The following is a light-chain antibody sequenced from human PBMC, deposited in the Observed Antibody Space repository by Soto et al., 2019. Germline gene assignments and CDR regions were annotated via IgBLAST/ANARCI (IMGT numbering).Light chain of an antibody. CDR1: QSVVNY. J-gene: IGKJ4*01. Sequence: EIVLTQSPATLSLSPGDRATLSCRASQSVVNYLAWYQQTPGQAPRLLIYDTSKRAPGIPARFSGSGSGTDFTLTISSLDPEDFAVYYCQQRSNWPLTFGGGTQLEIK. V-gene: IGKV3-11*01. CDR3: QQRSNWPLT. CDR2: DTS.